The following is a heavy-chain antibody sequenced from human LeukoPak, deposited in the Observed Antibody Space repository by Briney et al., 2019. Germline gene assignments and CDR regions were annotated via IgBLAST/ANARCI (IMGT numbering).Heavy chain of an antibody. CDR3: AKGSRSSTSCYSDY. J-gene: IGHJ4*02. D-gene: IGHD2-2*01. Sequence: PGGSLRLSCSASGFTFSSYAMSWVRQAPGKGLEWVSAISGSGGSTYYADSVKGRFTISRDNSKNTLYLQMNSLRAEDTAVYYCAKGSRSSTSCYSDYWGQGTLVTVSS. CDR2: ISGSGGST. V-gene: IGHV3-23*01. CDR1: GFTFSSYA.